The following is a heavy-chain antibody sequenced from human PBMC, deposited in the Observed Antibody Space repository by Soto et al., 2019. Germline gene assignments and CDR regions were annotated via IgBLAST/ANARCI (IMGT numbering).Heavy chain of an antibody. Sequence: GGSLRLSCAAYGFTFSSYWMHWIRQAPGKGRVWVSRINSDGSSTSYADSVKGRFTISRDNAKNTLYLHMNSLRAEDTAVYYCARDGSGNAFDIWGQVTMFTVSS. D-gene: IGHD1-26*01. CDR1: GFTFSSYW. J-gene: IGHJ3*02. CDR3: ARDGSGNAFDI. V-gene: IGHV3-74*01. CDR2: INSDGSST.